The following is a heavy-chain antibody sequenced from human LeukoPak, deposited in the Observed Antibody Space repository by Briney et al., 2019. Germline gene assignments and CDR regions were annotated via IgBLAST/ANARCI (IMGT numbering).Heavy chain of an antibody. V-gene: IGHV4-59*08. CDR2: IYYSGST. J-gene: IGHJ4*02. CDR3: ASHRGSGCVHY. D-gene: IGHD6-19*01. Sequence: SETLSLTCTVSGGSISSYYWSWIRQPPGKGLEWIGYIYYSGSTNYNPSLKSRVTISVDTSKNQFSLKLSSVTAADTAVYYCASHRGSGCVHYWGQGTLVTVSS. CDR1: GGSISSYY.